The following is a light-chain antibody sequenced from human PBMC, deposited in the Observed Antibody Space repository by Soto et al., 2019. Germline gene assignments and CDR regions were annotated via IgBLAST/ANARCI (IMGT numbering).Light chain of an antibody. Sequence: QLTQSPSSLSASVGDRVTHTCRASQGIGTYLVWYQQKSGKAPTVLIYASSTLQTAVPSRCTGIQSRTDCSLTISSLGSGEVPTNECGQVDGYNRSFGQGTKVDIK. V-gene: IGKV1-9*01. CDR2: ASS. J-gene: IGKJ1*01. CDR3: GQVDGYNRS. CDR1: QGIGTY.